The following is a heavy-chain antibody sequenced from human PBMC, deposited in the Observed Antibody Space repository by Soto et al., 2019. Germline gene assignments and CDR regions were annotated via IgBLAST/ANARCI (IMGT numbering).Heavy chain of an antibody. CDR1: GGSISSGGYS. D-gene: IGHD2-15*01. Sequence: SETLSLTCAVSGGSISSGGYSWSWIRQPPGKGLEWIGYIYHSGSTYYNPSLKSRVTISVDRSKNQFPLKLSSVTAADTAVYYCARGQVVAAQHWGQGTLVTVSS. J-gene: IGHJ4*02. V-gene: IGHV4-30-2*01. CDR2: IYHSGST. CDR3: ARGQVVAAQH.